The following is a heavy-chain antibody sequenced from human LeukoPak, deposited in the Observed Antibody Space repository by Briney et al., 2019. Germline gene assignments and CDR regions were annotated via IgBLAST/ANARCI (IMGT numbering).Heavy chain of an antibody. CDR2: INHSGST. Sequence: PSETLSLTCAVYGGSFSGYYWSWIRQPPGKGLEWIGEINHSGSTNYNPSLKSRVTISVDTSKNQFSLKLSSVTAADTAVYYCARGYGVSNDYWGQGTLVTVSS. V-gene: IGHV4-34*01. J-gene: IGHJ4*02. CDR1: GGSFSGYY. D-gene: IGHD4-17*01. CDR3: ARGYGVSNDY.